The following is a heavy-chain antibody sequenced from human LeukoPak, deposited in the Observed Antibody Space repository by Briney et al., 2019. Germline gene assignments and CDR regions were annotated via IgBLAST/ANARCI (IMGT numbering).Heavy chain of an antibody. CDR2: IYYSGST. CDR1: GGSISSYY. Sequence: SETLSLTCTVSGGSISSYYWSWIRQPAGKGLEWIGSIYYSGSTYYNPSLKSRVTISVDTSKNQFSLKLSSVTAADTAVYYCARAFLGIAVAGREYYFDYWGQGALVTVSS. V-gene: IGHV4-4*07. CDR3: ARAFLGIAVAGREYYFDY. D-gene: IGHD6-19*01. J-gene: IGHJ4*02.